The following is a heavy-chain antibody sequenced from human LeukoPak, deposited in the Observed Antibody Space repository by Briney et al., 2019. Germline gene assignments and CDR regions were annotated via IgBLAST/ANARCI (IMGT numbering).Heavy chain of an antibody. Sequence: GASVKVSCKVSGYTLTELSMHWVRQAPGKGLEWMGGFDPEDGETIYAQKFQGRVTMTEDTSTDTAYMELSSLRSEDTAVYYCATAQRPDSQLWSNYYYYYGMDVWGQGTTVTVSS. CDR1: GYTLTELS. CDR2: FDPEDGET. J-gene: IGHJ6*02. CDR3: ATAQRPDSQLWSNYYYYYGMDV. D-gene: IGHD5-18*01. V-gene: IGHV1-24*01.